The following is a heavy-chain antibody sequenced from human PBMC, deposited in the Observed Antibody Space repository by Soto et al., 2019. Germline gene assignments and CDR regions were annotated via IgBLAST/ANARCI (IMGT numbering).Heavy chain of an antibody. J-gene: IGHJ6*02. CDR3: AREEYALDV. CDR2: IYTSGST. Sequence: QVQLQESGPGLVKPSETLSLTCSVSGGSISSYYWSWIRQTSEEGLEWIGRIYTSGSTTYNPSLMSRVTMSIDTSKSQISLEVKSVTAADTAIYYCAREEYALDVWGQGSTVTVS. CDR1: GGSISSYY. V-gene: IGHV4-4*07.